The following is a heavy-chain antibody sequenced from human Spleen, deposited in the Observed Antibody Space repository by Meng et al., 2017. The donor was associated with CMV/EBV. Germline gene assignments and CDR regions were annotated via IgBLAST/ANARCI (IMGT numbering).Heavy chain of an antibody. D-gene: IGHD3-3*01. V-gene: IGHV4-59*01. CDR3: ARGSPVYDFWSGYYQGYFDY. Sequence: SETLSLTCTVSGGSISSYYWSWIRQPPGKGLEWIGYIYYSGSTNYNPSLKSRVTISVDTSKNQFSLKLSSVTAADTAVYYCARGSPVYDFWSGYYQGYFDYWGQGTLVTVSS. CDR1: GGSISSYY. CDR2: IYYSGST. J-gene: IGHJ4*02.